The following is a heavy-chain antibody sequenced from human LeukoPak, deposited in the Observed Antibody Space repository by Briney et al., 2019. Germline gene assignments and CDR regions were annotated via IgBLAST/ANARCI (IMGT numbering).Heavy chain of an antibody. CDR3: ARERVTTGGDACDI. CDR1: GFIFSNYA. CDR2: MGGNDGST. V-gene: IGHV3-23*01. J-gene: IGHJ3*02. Sequence: GGSLRLSCAASGFIFSNYAMTWVRQAPGKGLEWVSAMGGNDGSTFYADSVRGRFTMSRDNAKNSLYLQMDSLRAEDTAIYYCARERVTTGGDACDIWGQGTMVTVSS. D-gene: IGHD4-17*01.